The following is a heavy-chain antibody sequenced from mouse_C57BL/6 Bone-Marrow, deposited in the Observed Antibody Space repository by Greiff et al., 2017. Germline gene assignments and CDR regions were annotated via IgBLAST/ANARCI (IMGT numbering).Heavy chain of an antibody. V-gene: IGHV1-53*01. J-gene: IGHJ2*01. CDR2: INPRNGGT. CDR3: ARSDGTTGDY. Sequence: QVQLQQPGTELVKPGASVKLSCKASGYTFTSSWMHWVKQRPGQGLEWIGNINPRNGGTNYTEKFKSKATMTVDKSSSTAYMQLSSLTSEDSAVYYCARSDGTTGDYWGQGTTLTVSS. D-gene: IGHD1-1*01. CDR1: GYTFTSSW.